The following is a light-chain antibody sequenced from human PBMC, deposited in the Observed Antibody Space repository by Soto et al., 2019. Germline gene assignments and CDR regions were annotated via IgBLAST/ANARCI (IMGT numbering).Light chain of an antibody. CDR3: QHYNRYSWT. CDR2: DAS. Sequence: DIQMTQSPSTLSASVGDRVSITCRASQSISSWLAWFQQKPGTAPKLLIYDASSLESGVPSRFSGSGSGTDFTLTISSLQPDDFAAYYCQHYNRYSWTFGQGTKVEIK. CDR1: QSISSW. V-gene: IGKV1-5*01. J-gene: IGKJ1*01.